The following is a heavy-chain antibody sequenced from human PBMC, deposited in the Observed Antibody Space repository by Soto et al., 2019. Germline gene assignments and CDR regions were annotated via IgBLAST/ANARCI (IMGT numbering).Heavy chain of an antibody. D-gene: IGHD6-13*01. V-gene: IGHV4-59*01. CDR2: IYSIGST. Sequence: SETLSLTCSVSGDSISSSYWSWIRQPPGKGLEWIGYIYSIGSTNYNPSLRSRVTMSIDTSQEQFSLKLSSVTAADTAVYYCARAGVAAAGNNWFDPWGQGTLVTVSS. CDR1: GDSISSSY. CDR3: ARAGVAAAGNNWFDP. J-gene: IGHJ5*02.